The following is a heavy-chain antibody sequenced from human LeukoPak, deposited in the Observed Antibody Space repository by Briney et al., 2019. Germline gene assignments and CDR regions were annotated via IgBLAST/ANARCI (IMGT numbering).Heavy chain of an antibody. D-gene: IGHD3-22*01. J-gene: IGHJ4*02. V-gene: IGHV3-30-3*01. CDR2: ISYDGSNK. CDR1: GFTFSSYA. CDR3: ARDRNYYDSSAMDY. Sequence: GRSLRLSCAASGFTFSSYAMHRVRQAPGKGLEWVAVISYDGSNKYYADSVKGRFTISRDNSKNTLYLQMNSLRAEDTAVYYCARDRNYYDSSAMDYWGQGTLVTVSS.